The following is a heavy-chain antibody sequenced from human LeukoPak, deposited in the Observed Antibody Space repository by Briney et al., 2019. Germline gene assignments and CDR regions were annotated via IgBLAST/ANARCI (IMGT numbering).Heavy chain of an antibody. J-gene: IGHJ4*02. CDR2: ISYDGSNK. CDR3: ARVAGDFDWLPFDY. D-gene: IGHD3-9*01. Sequence: GRSLRLSCAASGFTFSSDAMHWVRQAPGKGLEWVALISYDGSNKYYADSVKGRFTISRDNSKNTLYLQMNSLRAEDTAVYYCARVAGDFDWLPFDYWGQGTLVTVSS. V-gene: IGHV3-30-3*01. CDR1: GFTFSSDA.